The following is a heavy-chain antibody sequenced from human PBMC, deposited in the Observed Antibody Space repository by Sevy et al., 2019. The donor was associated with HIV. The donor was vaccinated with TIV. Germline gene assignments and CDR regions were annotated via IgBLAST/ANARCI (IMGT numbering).Heavy chain of an antibody. V-gene: IGHV3-53*01. J-gene: IGHJ4*02. D-gene: IGHD1-7*01. CDR1: GFIVTSNY. CDR2: IHGGGTT. Sequence: GGSLRLSCAASGFIVTSNYMSWVRQAPGKGLEWVSVIHGGGTTQYADSVKGRFTISRDNSKNTLYLQMNTLRAEDTDVYYCARTPIGNYVDYFDYWGQGTLVTVSS. CDR3: ARTPIGNYVDYFDY.